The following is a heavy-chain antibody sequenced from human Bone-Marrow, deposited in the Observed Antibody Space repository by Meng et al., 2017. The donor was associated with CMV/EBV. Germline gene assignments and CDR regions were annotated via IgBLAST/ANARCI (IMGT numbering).Heavy chain of an antibody. CDR3: ARDGDTALDGPLFFDY. Sequence: GESLKIPCAASGFTFSNYGMHWVRQAPGMGLEWLAFISYDGRKIYYSDSVKGRFTISRDNSKSTLYLQMNSLRAEDTASFHCARDGDTALDGPLFFDYWGQGSLVTVSS. CDR2: ISYDGRKI. V-gene: IGHV3-30*04. J-gene: IGHJ4*02. D-gene: IGHD5-18*01. CDR1: GFTFSNYG.